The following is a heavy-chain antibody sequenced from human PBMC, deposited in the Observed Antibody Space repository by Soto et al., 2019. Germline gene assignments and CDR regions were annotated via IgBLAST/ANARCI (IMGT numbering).Heavy chain of an antibody. CDR2: IYWDDDK. CDR1: GFSLSTSGVG. CDR3: AHHPYDYISP. V-gene: IGHV2-5*02. Sequence: QITLKESGPTLVKPTQTLTLTCTFSGFSLSTSGVGVGWIRQPPGKALEWLALIYWDDDKRYSPSLKSRLAITKDTSKNQVVLTMTNMDPMDTATSYCAHHPYDYISPWGHGTLVIVSS. D-gene: IGHD3-16*01. J-gene: IGHJ5*02.